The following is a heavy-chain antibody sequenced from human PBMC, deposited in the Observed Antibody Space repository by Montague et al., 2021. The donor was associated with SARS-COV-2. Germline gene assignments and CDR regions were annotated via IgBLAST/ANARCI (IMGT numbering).Heavy chain of an antibody. D-gene: IGHD3-9*01. V-gene: IGHV4-39*01. Sequence: SETLSLTCTVSGGSISSSSYYWGWIRQPLGKGLEWIGSIYYSGSTYYNPSLKSRVTISVDTSKNQFSLKLSSVTAADTAVYYCARQDDILTGYYYYGMDVWGQGTTVTVSS. J-gene: IGHJ6*02. CDR1: GGSISSSSYY. CDR3: ARQDDILTGYYYYGMDV. CDR2: IYYSGST.